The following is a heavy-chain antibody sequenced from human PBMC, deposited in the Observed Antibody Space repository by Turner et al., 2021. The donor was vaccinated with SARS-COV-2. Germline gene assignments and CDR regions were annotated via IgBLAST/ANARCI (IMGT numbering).Heavy chain of an antibody. D-gene: IGHD3-22*01. CDR1: GFTYSSYS. J-gene: IGHJ4*02. CDR2: ISSSSRYI. V-gene: IGHV3-21*01. Sequence: EVQQVESGGGLVKPGGSLRLSCAAYGFTYSSYSRNWVRQAPGKGLAWVSSISSSSRYIYYADSVKGRFTISRDNAKNSLYLQMNSLRAEDTAVYYCARDSFGYYDSSGYYLGGFDYWGQGTLVTVSS. CDR3: ARDSFGYYDSSGYYLGGFDY.